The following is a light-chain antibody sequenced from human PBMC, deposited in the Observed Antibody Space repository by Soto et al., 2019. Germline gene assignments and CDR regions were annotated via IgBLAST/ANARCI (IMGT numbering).Light chain of an antibody. J-gene: IGKJ3*01. Sequence: DIQMTQSPSSLSASVGDRVTITCRASQSIINYLDWYQQKPGKAPKLLIYDASTLQSGVPSRFSGSGSGTDFTLTISSPQPEDLATYYCQQSHSIPLTFGPGTTVDIK. CDR1: QSIINY. V-gene: IGKV1-39*01. CDR3: QQSHSIPLT. CDR2: DAS.